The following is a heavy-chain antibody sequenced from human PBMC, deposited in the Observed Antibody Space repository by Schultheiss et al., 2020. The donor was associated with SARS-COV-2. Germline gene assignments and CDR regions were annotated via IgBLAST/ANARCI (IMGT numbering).Heavy chain of an antibody. CDR1: GGTFSSYA. J-gene: IGHJ6*02. Sequence: ASVKVSCKASGGTFSSYAISWVRQAPGQGLEWMGRINPNSGGTNYAQKFQGRVTMTRDTSISTAYMELSRLRSDDTAVYYCASPAVVGATLGYYYYYGMDVWGQGTTVTVSS. CDR2: INPNSGGT. V-gene: IGHV1-2*02. CDR3: ASPAVVGATLGYYYYYGMDV. D-gene: IGHD1-26*01.